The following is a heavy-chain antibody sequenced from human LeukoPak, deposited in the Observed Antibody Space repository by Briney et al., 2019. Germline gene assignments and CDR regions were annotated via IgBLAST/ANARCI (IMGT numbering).Heavy chain of an antibody. CDR1: GYSFTSYW. CDR3: ARHPVFSTSYDAFDI. Sequence: GESLKISCKGSGYSFTSYWIGWVRQMPGKGLEWMGIIYPGDSDTRYSPSFQGQVTISADKSISTAYLQWSSLKALDTAMYYCARHPVFSTSYDAFDIWGQGTMVTVSS. J-gene: IGHJ3*02. V-gene: IGHV5-51*01. CDR2: IYPGDSDT. D-gene: IGHD2-2*01.